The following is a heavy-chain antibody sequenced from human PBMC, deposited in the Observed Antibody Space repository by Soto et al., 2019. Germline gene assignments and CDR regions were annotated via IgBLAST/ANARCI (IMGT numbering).Heavy chain of an antibody. D-gene: IGHD3-22*01. CDR3: ARLHTGDRYYYDSSGYYRPGWFDP. CDR1: GGSISSGGYY. V-gene: IGHV4-31*03. Sequence: QVQLQESGPGLVKPSQTLSLTCTVSGGSISSGGYYWSWIRQHPGKGLEWIGYIYYSGSTYYNPSLKSRVTISVDTSKNQFSLKLSSVTAADTAVYYCARLHTGDRYYYDSSGYYRPGWFDPWGQGTLVTVSS. CDR2: IYYSGST. J-gene: IGHJ5*02.